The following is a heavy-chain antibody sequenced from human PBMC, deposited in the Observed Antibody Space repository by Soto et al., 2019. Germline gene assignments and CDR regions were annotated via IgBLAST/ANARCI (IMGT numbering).Heavy chain of an antibody. CDR3: ARDPGIAAAGIITWFDP. Sequence: QVQLGQSGAEVKKPGSSVKVSCKASGGTFSSYAISWVRQAPGQGLEWMGGIIPIFGTANYAQKFQGRVTITADESTSTAYMELSSLRSEDTAVYYCARDPGIAAAGIITWFDPWGQGTLVTVSS. J-gene: IGHJ5*02. V-gene: IGHV1-69*01. D-gene: IGHD6-13*01. CDR2: IIPIFGTA. CDR1: GGTFSSYA.